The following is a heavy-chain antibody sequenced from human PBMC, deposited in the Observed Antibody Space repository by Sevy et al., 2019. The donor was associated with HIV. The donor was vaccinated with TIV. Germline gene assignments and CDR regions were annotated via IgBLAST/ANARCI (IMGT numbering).Heavy chain of an antibody. CDR2: ISYDGRNNK. J-gene: IGHJ4*02. CDR1: GFSFSDYR. CDR3: ARDRGEILSSAFDY. D-gene: IGHD3-16*01. Sequence: GGSLRLSCAASGFSFSDYRMHWVRQAPGKGLEWVAVISYDGRNNKYNADSVKGRFPISRDNSKHTLYLQVNSLRAEDTAIYYCARDRGEILSSAFDYWGQGTLVTVSS. V-gene: IGHV3-30*03.